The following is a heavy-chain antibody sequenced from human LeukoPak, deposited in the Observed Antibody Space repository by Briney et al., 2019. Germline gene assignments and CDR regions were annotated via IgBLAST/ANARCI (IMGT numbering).Heavy chain of an antibody. CDR1: GYTFTAYY. CDR2: INPNSGDT. CDR3: ACWGRGNQGH. Sequence: AASVKVSCKASGYTFTAYYMHWVRQAPGQGLEWMGRINPNSGDTIYAQNFQGRVTVTRDTSISTAYMELSRLRSDDTAVYYCACWGRGNQGHWGQGTLVTVSS. D-gene: IGHD4-23*01. V-gene: IGHV1-2*06. J-gene: IGHJ4*02.